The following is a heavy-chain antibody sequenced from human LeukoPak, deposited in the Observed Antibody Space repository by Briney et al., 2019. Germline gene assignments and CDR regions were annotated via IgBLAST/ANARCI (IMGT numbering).Heavy chain of an antibody. Sequence: GATVKVSCKASGYTFTSYGISWVRQAPGQGLEWMGWISAYNGNTNYAQKLQGRVTMTADTPTNTAYMELRSLRSDDTAVYYCAKYDFWSGYVDYWGQGTLVTVSS. V-gene: IGHV1-18*01. J-gene: IGHJ4*02. CDR2: ISAYNGNT. CDR3: AKYDFWSGYVDY. CDR1: GYTFTSYG. D-gene: IGHD3-3*01.